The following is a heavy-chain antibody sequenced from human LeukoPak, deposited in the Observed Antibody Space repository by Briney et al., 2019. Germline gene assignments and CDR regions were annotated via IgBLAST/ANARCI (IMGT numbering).Heavy chain of an antibody. J-gene: IGHJ3*02. V-gene: IGHV3-11*04. Sequence: PGGSLRLSCAGSGYIFSDYYMTWFRQAPGKGLEWIGYISDSGDNKNYAGSVMGRFTVSKDNARKSLYLQMSSLRVEDTAVYYCARESRSRKEPRPFSYGVVGLPAARQFAFDKWGQGTWVTVSS. D-gene: IGHD2-2*01. CDR3: ARESRSRKEPRPFSYGVVGLPAARQFAFDK. CDR1: GYIFSDYY. CDR2: ISDSGDNK.